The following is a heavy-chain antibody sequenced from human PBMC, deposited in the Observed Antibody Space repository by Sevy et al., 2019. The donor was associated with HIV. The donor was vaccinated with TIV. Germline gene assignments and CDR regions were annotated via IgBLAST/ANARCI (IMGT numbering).Heavy chain of an antibody. V-gene: IGHV4-59*08. CDR1: GGSINSDH. CDR2: VYYAGGT. CDR3: ARRNDFDI. J-gene: IGHJ3*02. Sequence: SETLSLTCTVSGGSINSDHWNWIRQPPGKGLEWMGYVYYAGGTTYNPSLKNRVTISVDRTKNQLSLKLTSVTAADTAVYYCARRNDFDIWGQGTMVTVSS.